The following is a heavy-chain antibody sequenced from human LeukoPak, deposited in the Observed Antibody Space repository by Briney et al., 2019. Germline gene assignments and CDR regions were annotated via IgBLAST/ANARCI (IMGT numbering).Heavy chain of an antibody. CDR2: ISYDGSNK. CDR3: ARGGSSSY. V-gene: IGHV3-30-3*01. Sequence: VLEGVAVISYDGSNKYYADSVKGRFTISRDNSKNTLYLQMNSLRAEDTAVYYCARGGSSSYWGQGTLVTVSS. J-gene: IGHJ4*02. D-gene: IGHD6-13*01.